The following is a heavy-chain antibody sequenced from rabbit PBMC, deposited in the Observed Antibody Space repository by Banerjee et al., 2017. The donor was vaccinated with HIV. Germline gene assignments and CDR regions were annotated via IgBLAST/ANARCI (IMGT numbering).Heavy chain of an antibody. J-gene: IGHJ4*01. CDR2: INAVTAKP. D-gene: IGHD5-1*01. CDR1: GFSFSNKVV. CDR3: ARDLVAAIGWNFNL. V-gene: IGHV1S45*01. Sequence: QEQVLESGGGLVKPEGSLKLSCTASGFSFSNKVVMCWVRQAPGKGLEWIACINAVTAKPVYASWAKGRFIMSRPSSTTVTLQMTSLTVADTATYFCARDLVAAIGWNFNLWGQGTLVTVS.